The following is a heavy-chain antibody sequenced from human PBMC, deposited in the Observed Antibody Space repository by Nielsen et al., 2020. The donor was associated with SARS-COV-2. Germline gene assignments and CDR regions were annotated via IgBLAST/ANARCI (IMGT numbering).Heavy chain of an antibody. CDR3: AKDLVGQLYFQH. V-gene: IGHV3-23*01. Sequence: GGSLRLSCAASGFTFSSYAMSWVRQAPGKGLEWVSAISGSGGSTYYADSVKGRFTISRDNSKNTPYLQMNSLRAEDTAVYYCAKDLVGQLYFQHWGQGTLVTVSS. J-gene: IGHJ1*01. CDR1: GFTFSSYA. D-gene: IGHD6-13*01. CDR2: ISGSGGST.